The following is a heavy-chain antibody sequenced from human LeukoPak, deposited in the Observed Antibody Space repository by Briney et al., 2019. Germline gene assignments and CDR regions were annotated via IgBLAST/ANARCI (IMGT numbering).Heavy chain of an antibody. D-gene: IGHD6-19*01. CDR2: IIGSGDRT. V-gene: IGHV3-23*01. J-gene: IGHJ4*02. Sequence: GGSLRLSCAASGFTFSSYVMSWVRQAPGKGLEWVSAIIGSGDRTYYADSVKGRLTISRDNSKNTVYLQMNSLRAEDTAVYYCAKRGPAGAGKSPDYFDYWGQGTLVAVSS. CDR1: GFTFSSYV. CDR3: AKRGPAGAGKSPDYFDY.